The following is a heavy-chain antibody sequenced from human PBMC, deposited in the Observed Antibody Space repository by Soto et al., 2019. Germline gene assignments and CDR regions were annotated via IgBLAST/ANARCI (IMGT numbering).Heavy chain of an antibody. J-gene: IGHJ4*02. CDR2: ISYDGGNK. D-gene: IGHD3-3*01. Sequence: GGALRLSWAASGFTFYFYAMDLARQAPGKGLEWVAVISYDGGNKHCADSVKGRFNISRDNTKNTLYLQMDSLRAEDTAVYYCARSGDFWSGYFNYWGQGTLVTVSS. V-gene: IGHV3-30-3*01. CDR3: ARSGDFWSGYFNY. CDR1: GFTFYFYA.